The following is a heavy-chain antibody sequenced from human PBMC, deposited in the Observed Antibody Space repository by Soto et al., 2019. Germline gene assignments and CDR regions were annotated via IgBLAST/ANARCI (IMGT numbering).Heavy chain of an antibody. CDR1: GGSLSGFY. J-gene: IGHJ4*02. CDR3: SSGRN. Sequence: QVRLYQWGVGLLKPSETLSLTCTLSGGSLSGFYWSWIRQPPGKGLEWIGEIKDGGNAKYNPTLKSRVTISMDTSKNQFSLNLSSVTAADTAVYFCSSGRNWGQGTLVTVSS. V-gene: IGHV4-34*01. CDR2: IKDGGNA.